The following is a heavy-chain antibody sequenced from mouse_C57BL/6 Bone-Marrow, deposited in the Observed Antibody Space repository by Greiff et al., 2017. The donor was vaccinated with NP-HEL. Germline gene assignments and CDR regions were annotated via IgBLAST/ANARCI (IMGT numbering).Heavy chain of an antibody. CDR3: ARGGKIYYDYGGPFAY. V-gene: IGHV1-81*01. CDR2: IYPRSGNT. J-gene: IGHJ3*01. D-gene: IGHD2-4*01. CDR1: GYTFTSYG. Sequence: VQLQQSGAELARPGASVKLSCKASGYTFTSYGISWVKQRPGQGLEWIGAIYPRSGNTYYNEKFKGKATLTADKSSSTAYMELRSLTSEDSAVYLCARGGKIYYDYGGPFAYWGQGTLVTVSA.